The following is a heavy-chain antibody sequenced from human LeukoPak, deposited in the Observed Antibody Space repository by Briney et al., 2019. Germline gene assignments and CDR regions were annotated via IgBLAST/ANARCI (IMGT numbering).Heavy chain of an antibody. Sequence: GGSLRLSCAASGFTFSSYGMSWVRQAPGKGLEWVAGLSDSGGVTYYADSVKGRFTISRDNSKNTLYLQMNSLRADDTAVYYCAKGGSSYSEMDYWGQGTLVTVSS. D-gene: IGHD3-22*01. V-gene: IGHV3-23*01. CDR2: LSDSGGVT. CDR1: GFTFSSYG. J-gene: IGHJ4*02. CDR3: AKGGSSYSEMDY.